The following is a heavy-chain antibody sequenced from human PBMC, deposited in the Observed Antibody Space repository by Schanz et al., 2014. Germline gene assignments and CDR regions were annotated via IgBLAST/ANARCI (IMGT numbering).Heavy chain of an antibody. J-gene: IGHJ6*02. Sequence: DVQLVESGGVVVQPGGSLRLSCAASGFTFHDYTMHWVRQPPGKGLEWVSLISWDGDMTYYADSVRGRFTISRDNSKDSLYLQMNSLTTEDTALYYCAKDSRGSSFALDVWGQGTTVTVSS. CDR1: GFTFHDYT. CDR3: AKDSRGSSFALDV. CDR2: ISWDGDMT. V-gene: IGHV3-43*01. D-gene: IGHD1-26*01.